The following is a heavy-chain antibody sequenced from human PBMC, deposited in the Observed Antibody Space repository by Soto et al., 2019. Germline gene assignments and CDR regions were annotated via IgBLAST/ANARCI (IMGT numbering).Heavy chain of an antibody. Sequence: HPGGSPRLSCVTSGFTFTKYSMNWVRQAPGKGLEWVSYISYSGETKYYADSLKGRYAISRDDAKNSVYLQMNSLRDEDTAFYYCVRGVVVVVGSTAENFDHWGQGTLVTVSS. CDR3: VRGVVVVVGSTAENFDH. V-gene: IGHV3-48*02. D-gene: IGHD2-15*01. CDR1: GFTFTKYS. CDR2: ISYSGETK. J-gene: IGHJ4*02.